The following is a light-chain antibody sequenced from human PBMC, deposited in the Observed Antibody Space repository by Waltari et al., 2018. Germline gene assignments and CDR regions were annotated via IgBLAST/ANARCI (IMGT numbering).Light chain of an antibody. V-gene: IGLV2-8*01. CDR2: DVN. J-gene: IGLJ1*01. CDR3: FSHAVTNIGV. Sequence: QSALTRPPSASGSPGQSVTISCTGTSSDVGGYSYVSWYQQSPGKAPKLIIYDVNKRPSGVPDRFSGSKSGNTASLTVSGLQAEDEADYYCFSHAVTNIGVFGTGTKVTVL. CDR1: SSDVGGYSY.